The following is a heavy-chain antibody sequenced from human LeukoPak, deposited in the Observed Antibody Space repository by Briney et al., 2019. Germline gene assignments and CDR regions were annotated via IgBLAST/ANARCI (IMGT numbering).Heavy chain of an antibody. CDR3: ARFLEWLSPTASYYFDY. D-gene: IGHD3-3*01. CDR1: GASIVSNTYY. Sequence: SETLSLTCTVSGASIVSNTYYWGWIRQPPNKGLVWIGSIFYSGSTDYNPSLKSRVTFSVDTSRNQFSLNLRSVTAADTAVYYCARFLEWLSPTASYYFDYWGQGTLVTVSS. J-gene: IGHJ4*02. V-gene: IGHV4-39*01. CDR2: IFYSGST.